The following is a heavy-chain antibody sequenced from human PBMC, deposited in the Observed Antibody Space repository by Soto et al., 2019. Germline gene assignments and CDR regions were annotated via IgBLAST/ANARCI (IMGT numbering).Heavy chain of an antibody. CDR3: ARKAESYGFDI. CDR2: FIPIFDAA. Sequence: SVKLSCKASGGTFSNYAINWVRQAPGQGLEWMGGFIPIFDAANYAQNFRGRVTITADESTSTAYMELSGLRSEDTAMYYCARKAESYGFDIWGQGTLVTVSS. J-gene: IGHJ3*02. D-gene: IGHD3-10*01. CDR1: GGTFSNYA. V-gene: IGHV1-69*13.